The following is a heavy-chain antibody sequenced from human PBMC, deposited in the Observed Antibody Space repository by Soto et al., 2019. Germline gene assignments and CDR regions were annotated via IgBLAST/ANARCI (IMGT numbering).Heavy chain of an antibody. CDR2: IRGNGDNT. CDR3: AKEPLRYSGNPRHFDS. J-gene: IGHJ4*02. CDR1: GFIFTSYA. V-gene: IGHV3-23*01. Sequence: GGSLRLSCAASGFIFTSYAMSWVRQAPGKGPEWVSGIRGNGDNTHYADSVKGRFTISRDNSNNVLFLQMNSLRAEDTAVYYCAKEPLRYSGNPRHFDSWGQGTRVTVSS. D-gene: IGHD1-26*01.